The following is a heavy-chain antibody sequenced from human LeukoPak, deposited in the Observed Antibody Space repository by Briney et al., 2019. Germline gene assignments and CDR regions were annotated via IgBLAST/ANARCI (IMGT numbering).Heavy chain of an antibody. V-gene: IGHV3-15*01. D-gene: IGHD6-6*01. J-gene: IGHJ4*02. CDR2: IKSKTDGGTT. CDR3: TTDELPHPSEQLVRNY. Sequence: GGSLRLSCAASGFTFSNAWMSWVRQAPGKGREWVGRIKSKTDGGTTDYAAPVKGRFTISRDDSKNTLYLQMNSLKTEDTAVYYCTTDELPHPSEQLVRNYWGQGTLVTVSS. CDR1: GFTFSNAW.